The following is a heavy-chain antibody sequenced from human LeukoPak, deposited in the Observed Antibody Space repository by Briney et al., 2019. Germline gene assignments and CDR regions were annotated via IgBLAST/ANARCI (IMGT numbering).Heavy chain of an antibody. Sequence: SETLSLTCTVSGGSISSYYWNWIRQSPESGLEWIGYIYYSGSTNHNPSLKSRVTMSVDTSKNQFSLKLSSVPAADTAVYYCARHANGYSSSWHDYWGQGTLVTVS. V-gene: IGHV4-59*08. D-gene: IGHD6-13*01. CDR1: GGSISSYY. CDR2: IYYSGST. CDR3: ARHANGYSSSWHDY. J-gene: IGHJ4*02.